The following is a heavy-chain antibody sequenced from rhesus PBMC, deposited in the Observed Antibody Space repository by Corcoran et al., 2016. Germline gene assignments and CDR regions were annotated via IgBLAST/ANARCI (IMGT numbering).Heavy chain of an antibody. Sequence: EVPLVQSGAEVKRHGESLQISCQTSGYRFSSSFILLVRQMPGKGLEWMGAIDPSDSDTRYSPSFQGQVTISADKSISTAYLQGSSLKASDSATYYCAKDTNKAAAGPNYFDYWGQGVLVTVSS. CDR2: IDPSDSDT. D-gene: IGHD6S26*01. J-gene: IGHJ4*01. V-gene: IGHV5-2*01. CDR1: GYRFSSSF. CDR3: AKDTNKAAAGPNYFDY.